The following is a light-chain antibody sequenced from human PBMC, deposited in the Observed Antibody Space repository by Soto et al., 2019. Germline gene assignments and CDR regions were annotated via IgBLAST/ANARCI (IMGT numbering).Light chain of an antibody. Sequence: EIVMTQSPATLSVSPGERATLSCRASQSVSSNLAWYQQKPGQAPRLLIYGASTRATGIPARFSGSGSGTGFTLTISSLQSEDFAVYYCQQYNNWPWTFGQGTKVGIK. CDR3: QQYNNWPWT. J-gene: IGKJ1*01. CDR2: GAS. CDR1: QSVSSN. V-gene: IGKV3-15*01.